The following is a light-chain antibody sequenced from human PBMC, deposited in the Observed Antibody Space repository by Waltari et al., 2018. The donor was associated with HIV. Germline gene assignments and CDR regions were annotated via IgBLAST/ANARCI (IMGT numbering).Light chain of an antibody. CDR2: EVR. CDR3: SSYTSSSTLV. J-gene: IGLJ2*01. CDR1: SSDVCGYNF. Sequence: QSALTQPASVSGSPGQSITIPCPGTSSDVCGYNFVSWFQHHPGKAPKVMIYEVRNRPSGVSNRFSGSKSGNTAALTISGLQAEDEADYYCSSYTSSSTLVFGGGTKLTVL. V-gene: IGLV2-14*01.